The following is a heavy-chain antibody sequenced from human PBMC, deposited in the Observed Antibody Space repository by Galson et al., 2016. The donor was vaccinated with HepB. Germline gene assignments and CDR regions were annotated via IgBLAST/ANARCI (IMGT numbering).Heavy chain of an antibody. CDR2: ISDSGAST. CDR3: AKDLGTSACHYFRH. D-gene: IGHD7-27*01. CDR1: GYRFSNYA. V-gene: IGHV3-23*01. J-gene: IGHJ1*01. Sequence: SLRLSCAASGYRFSNYAVTWVRQAPGQGLEWVSGISDSGASTYYAHSVKGRFSISRDTSKRTVHLQMNSLTDEDTAVYFCAKDLGTSACHYFRHWGQGTLVTVSS.